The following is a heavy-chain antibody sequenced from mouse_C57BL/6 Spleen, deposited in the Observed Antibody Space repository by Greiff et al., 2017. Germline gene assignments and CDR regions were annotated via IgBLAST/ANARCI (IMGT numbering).Heavy chain of an antibody. V-gene: IGHV1-50*01. CDR2: IDPSDSYT. D-gene: IGHD2-1*01. Sequence: QVQLQQPGAELVKPGASVKLSCKASGYTFTSYWMQWVKQRPGQGLEWIGEIDPSDSYTNYNQKFKGKATLTVDTSSSTAYMQLSSLTSEDSAVYYCARWAYGNYDFDYWGQGTTLTVSS. J-gene: IGHJ2*01. CDR1: GYTFTSYW. CDR3: ARWAYGNYDFDY.